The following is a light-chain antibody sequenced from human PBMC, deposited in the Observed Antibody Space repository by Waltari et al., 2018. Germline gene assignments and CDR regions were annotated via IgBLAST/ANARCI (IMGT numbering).Light chain of an antibody. CDR1: QDISTY. CDR3: QKYNGAPFT. V-gene: IGKV1-27*01. CDR2: AAS. Sequence: DVQMTQSPSSLSASVADGVTITCRASQDISTYLAWYQQKPGQAPKVIIYAASTLQSGVPSRFSGSRSGTDFTLTITSLQPEDVATYYCQKYNGAPFTFGPGTKVDI. J-gene: IGKJ3*01.